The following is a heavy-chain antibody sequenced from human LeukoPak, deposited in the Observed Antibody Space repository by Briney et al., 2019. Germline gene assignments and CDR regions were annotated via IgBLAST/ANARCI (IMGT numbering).Heavy chain of an antibody. V-gene: IGHV1-8*01. D-gene: IGHD2-2*01. Sequence: ASVKVSCKASGYTFTSHDINWVRQATGQAPEWIGWMNPNSGVTGFAQKFQGRVTLTRSTSISTAYMELRSLRSEDTAVYYCTRHTSPTFDYWGQGTLVTVSS. CDR2: MNPNSGVT. CDR1: GYTFTSHD. J-gene: IGHJ4*02. CDR3: TRHTSPTFDY.